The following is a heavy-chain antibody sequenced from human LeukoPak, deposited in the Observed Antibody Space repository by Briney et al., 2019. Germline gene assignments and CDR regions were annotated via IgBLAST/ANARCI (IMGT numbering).Heavy chain of an antibody. D-gene: IGHD5-24*01. CDR1: GGSISSSNW. V-gene: IGHV4-4*02. CDR3: ARGRDGFNSLPFDY. CDR2: IYHSGST. Sequence: PSETLSLTCVVSGGSISSSNWWSWVRQPPGKGLEWIGEIYHSGSTNYIPSLKTRITTSVDKSKNQFSLSLTSVTAADTAVYYCARGRDGFNSLPFDYWGQGTLVTVSS. J-gene: IGHJ4*02.